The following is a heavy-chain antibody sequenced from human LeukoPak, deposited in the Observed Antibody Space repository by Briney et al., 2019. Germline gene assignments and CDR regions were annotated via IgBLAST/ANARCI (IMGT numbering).Heavy chain of an antibody. CDR3: ARAIVLMVYAMGAFDI. CDR1: GFTFSSYA. J-gene: IGHJ3*02. Sequence: GGSLRLSCAASGFTFSSYAMSWVRQAPGKGLEWVSAISGSGGSTYYADSVKGRFTISRDNSKNTLYLQMNSLRAEDTAVCYCARAIVLMVYAMGAFDIWGQGTMVTVSS. V-gene: IGHV3-23*01. CDR2: ISGSGGST. D-gene: IGHD2-8*01.